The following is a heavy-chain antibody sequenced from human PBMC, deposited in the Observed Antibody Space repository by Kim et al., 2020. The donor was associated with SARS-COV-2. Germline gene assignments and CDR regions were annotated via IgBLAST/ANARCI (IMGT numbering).Heavy chain of an antibody. Sequence: SETLSLTCTVSGGSISSGGYYWSWIRQHPGKGLEWIGYIYYSGSTYYNPSLKSRVTISVDTSKNQFSLKLSSVTAADTAVYYCARGPLRITMIVVVTHWYFDLWVRGTLVTVSS. D-gene: IGHD3-22*01. J-gene: IGHJ2*01. CDR1: GGSISSGGYY. CDR3: ARGPLRITMIVVVTHWYFDL. CDR2: IYYSGST. V-gene: IGHV4-31*03.